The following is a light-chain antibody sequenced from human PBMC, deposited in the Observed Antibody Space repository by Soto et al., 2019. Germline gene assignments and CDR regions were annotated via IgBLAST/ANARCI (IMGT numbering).Light chain of an antibody. Sequence: DIQLTQSPSSLSASVGDPVTVTGRAGQGINKYLAWYQQKPGKVPHLLIYGAYTSQLGVPTRFSGSGSGTAFTLTISILQPEDVAPYYCRKYGSDPFTFRPGTKVDIK. CDR1: QGINKY. J-gene: IGKJ3*01. V-gene: IGKV1-27*01. CDR3: RKYGSDPFT. CDR2: GAY.